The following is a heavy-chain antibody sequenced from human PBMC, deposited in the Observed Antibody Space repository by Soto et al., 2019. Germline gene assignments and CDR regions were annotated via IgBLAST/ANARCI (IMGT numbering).Heavy chain of an antibody. CDR2: ISYDGSNK. V-gene: IGHV3-30*18. J-gene: IGHJ4*02. Sequence: QVQLVESGGGVVQPGRSLRLSCAASGFTFSSYGMHWVRQAPGKRLEWVAVISYDGSNKYYADSVKGRFTISRDNSKNTLYLQMNSLRAEDTAVYYCAKDRVDTAMVTWLDYWVQGTLVTVSS. CDR1: GFTFSSYG. D-gene: IGHD5-18*01. CDR3: AKDRVDTAMVTWLDY.